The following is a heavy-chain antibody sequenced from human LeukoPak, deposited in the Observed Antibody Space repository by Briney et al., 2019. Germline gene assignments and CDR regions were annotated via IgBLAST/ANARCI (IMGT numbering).Heavy chain of an antibody. CDR3: ARLYFDSTYYFDY. Sequence: SQTLPLTCTVSGGSISRGGYYWSWIRQHPGKGLEWIGYIYYSGSTYYNPSLKSRVTISVDTSKNQFSLKLSSVTAADTAVYYCARLYFDSTYYFDYWGQGTLVTVSS. V-gene: IGHV4-31*03. CDR2: IYYSGST. D-gene: IGHD3-9*01. CDR1: GGSISRGGYY. J-gene: IGHJ4*02.